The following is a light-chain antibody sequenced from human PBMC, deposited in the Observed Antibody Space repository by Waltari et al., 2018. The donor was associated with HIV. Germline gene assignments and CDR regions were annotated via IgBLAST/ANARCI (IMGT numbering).Light chain of an antibody. CDR2: RDT. Sequence: SYELTQPPSVSVSPGQTARITCSGDALPTRYADWYQQRPGQAPVLLIFRDTERPSGIPERFSSSSSGTTVTLTIRAVQAEDEADYYCQSTDSSGVYWVFGGGTTLTVL. V-gene: IGLV3-25*03. J-gene: IGLJ3*02. CDR3: QSTDSSGVYWV. CDR1: ALPTRY.